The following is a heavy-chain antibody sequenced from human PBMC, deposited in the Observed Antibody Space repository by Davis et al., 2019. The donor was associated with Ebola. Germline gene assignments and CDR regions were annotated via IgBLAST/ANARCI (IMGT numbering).Heavy chain of an antibody. CDR1: PFTFEDYT. J-gene: IGHJ6*02. V-gene: IGHV3-43*01. D-gene: IGHD3-16*01. Sequence: PGGSLRLSCGGSPFTFEDYTMHWVRQVPGKGLEWVSLINWDGSLTYYADSVKGRFTISRDNAKNTLYLQMNSLRDEDTAVYYCARGFEPYAMDVWGQGTTVTVSS. CDR3: ARGFEPYAMDV. CDR2: INWDGSLT.